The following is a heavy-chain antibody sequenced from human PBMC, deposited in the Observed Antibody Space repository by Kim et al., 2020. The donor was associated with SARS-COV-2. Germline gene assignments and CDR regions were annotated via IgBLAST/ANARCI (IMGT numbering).Heavy chain of an antibody. Sequence: SETLSLTCTVSGGSISSSSYYWGWIRQPPGKGLEWIGSIYYSGSTYYNPSLKRRVTISVDTSKNQFSLKLSSVTAADTAVYYCARVNLLGSGSYFGLHWFDPWGQGTLVTVSS. CDR1: GGSISSSSYY. V-gene: IGHV4-39*07. D-gene: IGHD3-10*01. CDR2: IYYSGST. CDR3: ARVNLLGSGSYFGLHWFDP. J-gene: IGHJ5*02.